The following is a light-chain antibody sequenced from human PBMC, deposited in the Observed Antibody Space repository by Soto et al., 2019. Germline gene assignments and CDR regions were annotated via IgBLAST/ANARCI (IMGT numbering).Light chain of an antibody. V-gene: IGLV2-14*01. CDR3: QSYDSTLSARYV. J-gene: IGLJ1*01. Sequence: QSALTQPASVSGSPGQSITISCTGTSSDVGGYNYVSWYQQHPGKAPTLMIYEVSNRPSGVSNRFSGSKSGNTASLTISGLQAEDEGDYYCQSYDSTLSARYVFGTGTKLTVL. CDR2: EVS. CDR1: SSDVGGYNY.